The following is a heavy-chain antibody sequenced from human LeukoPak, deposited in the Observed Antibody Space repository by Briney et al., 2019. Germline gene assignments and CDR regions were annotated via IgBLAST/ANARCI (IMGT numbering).Heavy chain of an antibody. D-gene: IGHD1-26*01. CDR2: ISYDGSNK. J-gene: IGHJ2*01. CDR1: GFTFSSYG. CDR3: AKDRTVGASYWYFDL. Sequence: GGSLRLSCAASGFTFSSYGMHWVRQAPGKGLEWVAVISYDGSNKYYADSVKGRFTISRDNSKNTLYLQMNTLRAEDTAIYYCAKDRTVGASYWYFDLWGRGTLVTVSS. V-gene: IGHV3-30*18.